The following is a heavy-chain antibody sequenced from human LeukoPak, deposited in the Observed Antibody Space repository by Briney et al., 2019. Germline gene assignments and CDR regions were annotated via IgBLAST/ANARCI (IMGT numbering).Heavy chain of an antibody. V-gene: IGHV4-34*01. CDR2: INHSGST. J-gene: IGHJ4*02. D-gene: IGHD5-18*01. CDR1: GGSFSGYY. Sequence: SETLSLTCAVYGGSFSGYYWSWIRQPPGKGLEWIGEINHSGSTNYNPSLKSRVTISVDTSKNQFSLKLSSVTAADTAVYYCARDTSHRYMGYWGQGTLVTVSS. CDR3: ARDTSHRYMGY.